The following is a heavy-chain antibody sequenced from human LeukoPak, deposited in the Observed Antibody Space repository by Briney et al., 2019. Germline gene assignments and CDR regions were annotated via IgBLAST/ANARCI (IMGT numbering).Heavy chain of an antibody. Sequence: GGSLRLSCAASGFTFSSYAMHWVRQAPGKGLEWVAVISYDGSNKYYADSVKGRFTISRDNSKNTLYLQMNSLRAEDTAVYYCAKVHYYDSSGYYERYYFDYWGQGTLVTVSS. CDR3: AKVHYYDSSGYYERYYFDY. CDR1: GFTFSSYA. D-gene: IGHD3-22*01. V-gene: IGHV3-30-3*01. J-gene: IGHJ4*02. CDR2: ISYDGSNK.